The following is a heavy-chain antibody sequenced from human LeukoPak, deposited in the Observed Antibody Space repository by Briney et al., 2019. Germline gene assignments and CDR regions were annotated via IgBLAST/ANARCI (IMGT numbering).Heavy chain of an antibody. CDR3: ANNYYDSSASVFAS. D-gene: IGHD3-22*01. V-gene: IGHV4-59*01. Sequence: SETLSLTCSVTEGSINSYHWSWLRQSPGQGLEWIGSIFKTGSTDYNPCLKRRVTILADTSNNRISLNLRSVTAADTAIYYCANNYYDSSASVFASWGQGTLVAVSS. J-gene: IGHJ5*01. CDR2: IFKTGST. CDR1: EGSINSYH.